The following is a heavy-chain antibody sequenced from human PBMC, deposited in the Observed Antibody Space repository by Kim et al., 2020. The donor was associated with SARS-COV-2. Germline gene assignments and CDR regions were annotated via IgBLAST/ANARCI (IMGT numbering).Heavy chain of an antibody. CDR1: GYTFTSYY. CDR2: INPSGGST. J-gene: IGHJ4*02. CDR3: ARDRCSGGSCYSELDYFDY. V-gene: IGHV1-46*01. Sequence: ASVKVSCKASGYTFTSYYMHWVRQAPGQGLEWMGIINPSGGSTSYAQKFQGRVTMTRDTSTSTVYMELSSLRSEDTAVYYCARDRCSGGSCYSELDYFDYWGQGTLVTVSS. D-gene: IGHD2-15*01.